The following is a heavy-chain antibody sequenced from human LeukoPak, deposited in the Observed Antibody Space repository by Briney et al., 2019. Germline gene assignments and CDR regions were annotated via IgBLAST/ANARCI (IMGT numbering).Heavy chain of an antibody. CDR2: IYYSGST. CDR3: ARGLRGYYYYYMDV. CDR1: GGSISSYY. J-gene: IGHJ6*03. V-gene: IGHV4-59*01. D-gene: IGHD2-15*01. Sequence: SETLSLTCTVSGGSISSYYWSWIRQPPGKGLEWIGYIYYSGSTNYNPSLKSRVTISVDTSKNQFSLKLRSVTAADTAVYYCARGLRGYYYYYMDVWGKGTTVTVSS.